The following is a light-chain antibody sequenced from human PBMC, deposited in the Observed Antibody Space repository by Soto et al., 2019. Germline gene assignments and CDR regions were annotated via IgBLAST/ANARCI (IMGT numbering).Light chain of an antibody. J-gene: IGKJ4*01. V-gene: IGKV3-15*01. CDR2: GAS. Sequence: EVAMSLSPATLSVPPGESATLACRASQSGSSNLAWYQQQPGQAPRLLIYGASTRATGIPASFSGSGSGTEFTLTISRLQSEDFAVYYCQQYNYWPLTFGGGTKVDIK. CDR1: QSGSSN. CDR3: QQYNYWPLT.